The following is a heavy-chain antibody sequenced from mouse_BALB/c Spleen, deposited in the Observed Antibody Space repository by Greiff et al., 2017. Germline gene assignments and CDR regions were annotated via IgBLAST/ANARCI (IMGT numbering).Heavy chain of an antibody. CDR3: ARYDGYYAMDY. CDR2: IDPSDSET. J-gene: IGHJ4*01. V-gene: IGHV1S127*01. D-gene: IGHD2-3*01. CDR1: GYSFTSYW. Sequence: QVQLQQSGPQLVRPGASVKISCKASGYSFTSYWMHWVKQRPGQGLEWIGMIDPSDSETRLNQKFKDKATLTVDKSSSTAYMQLSSLTSEDSAVYYCARYDGYYAMDYWGQGTSVTVSS.